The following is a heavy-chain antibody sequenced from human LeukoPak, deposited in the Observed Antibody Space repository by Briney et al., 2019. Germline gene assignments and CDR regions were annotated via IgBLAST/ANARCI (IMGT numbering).Heavy chain of an antibody. CDR1: GFTFSDYY. Sequence: GGSLRLSCAASGFTFSDYYMSWIRQAPGKGLEWVSSISSSSSHIYYADSVTGRFTVSRDNAKNSLYLQMNSLRAEDTAVYYCARVIGTYYYDSSGYYYFDYWGQGTLVTVSS. CDR3: ARVIGTYYYDSSGYYYFDY. D-gene: IGHD3-22*01. CDR2: ISSSSSHI. J-gene: IGHJ4*02. V-gene: IGHV3-11*06.